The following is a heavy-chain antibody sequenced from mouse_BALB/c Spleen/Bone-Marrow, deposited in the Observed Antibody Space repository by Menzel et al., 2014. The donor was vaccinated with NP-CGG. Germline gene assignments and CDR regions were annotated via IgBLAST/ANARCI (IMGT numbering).Heavy chain of an antibody. Sequence: QVQLKQSGAELMKPGASVKISCKATGYTFSSYWIEWVKQRPGHGLEWIGEILPGSGSTNYNEKFKGKATFTTDTSSNTAYMQLSSLTSEDSAVYYCARGGYGYLFAYWGQGTLVTVSA. D-gene: IGHD2-2*01. V-gene: IGHV1-9*01. CDR1: GYTFSSYW. J-gene: IGHJ3*01. CDR3: ARGGYGYLFAY. CDR2: ILPGSGST.